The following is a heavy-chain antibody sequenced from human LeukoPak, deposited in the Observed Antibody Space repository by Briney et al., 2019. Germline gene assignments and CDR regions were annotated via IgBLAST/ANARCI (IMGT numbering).Heavy chain of an antibody. CDR1: GFSLSTYS. CDR3: ARDHIITVAAFDS. D-gene: IGHD6-19*01. CDR2: ISSRSSTM. V-gene: IGHV3-48*01. Sequence: GGSLRLSCVASGFSLSTYSMNWVRQAPGKGLEWISYISSRSSTMYYADSVKGRFTVSRDNARNSLSLQMNSLRADDTAVYYCARDHIITVAAFDSWGQGTLVSVSS. J-gene: IGHJ4*02.